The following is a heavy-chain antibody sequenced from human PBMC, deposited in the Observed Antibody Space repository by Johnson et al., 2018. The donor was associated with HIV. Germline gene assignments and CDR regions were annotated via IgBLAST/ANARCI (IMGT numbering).Heavy chain of an antibody. CDR2: IYSGGSNK. CDR1: GFTFSSNY. V-gene: IGHV3-66*02. CDR3: ARGGARSSGYYSAFDI. Sequence: VQLVESGGGLVQPGGSLRLSCAASGFTFSSNYMSWVRQAPGKGLEWVSVIYSGGSNKYYADSVKGRFTISRDNSKNTLYLQMNSLRAEDTAVYYCARGGARSSGYYSAFDIWGQGTMVTVSS. J-gene: IGHJ3*02. D-gene: IGHD3-22*01.